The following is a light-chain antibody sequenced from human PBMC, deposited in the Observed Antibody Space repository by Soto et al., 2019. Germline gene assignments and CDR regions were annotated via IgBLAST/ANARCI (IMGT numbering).Light chain of an antibody. CDR1: QSVSSY. CDR3: QQYGSSPIT. J-gene: IGKJ5*01. Sequence: DIVLTQSPGTLSLSPGDRATLSCRASQSVSSYLAWYQQKPGQAPRPLIYGASKRAPGVSARFSGSKSGTDFTLTIRGLEPEDAAVYYCQQYGSSPITFGHGTRLEIK. CDR2: GAS. V-gene: IGKV3-20*01.